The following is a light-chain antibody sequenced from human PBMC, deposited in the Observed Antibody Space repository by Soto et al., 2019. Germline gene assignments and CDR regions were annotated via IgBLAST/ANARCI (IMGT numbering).Light chain of an antibody. J-gene: IGKJ1*01. CDR1: QTVRNNY. CDR3: QQYAGSPRT. Sequence: EFVLTQSPGTLSLSPGERATLSCRASQTVRNNYLAWYQQKPGQAPRLLIYSASRRATGIPDRFTGSGSGTDFTLTINRVEPEDFAVYFCQQYAGSPRTFGQGTKV. V-gene: IGKV3-20*01. CDR2: SAS.